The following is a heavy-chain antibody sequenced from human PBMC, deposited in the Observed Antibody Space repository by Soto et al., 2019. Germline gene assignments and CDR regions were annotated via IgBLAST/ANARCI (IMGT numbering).Heavy chain of an antibody. V-gene: IGHV3-23*01. CDR3: ARAGGVNWYFGL. D-gene: IGHD3-3*01. CDR2: ITGRGNT. J-gene: IGHJ2*01. Sequence: EVQLLESGGGLVLPGGSLRLSCAASGFSLRDYAMTWVHQAPGKGLEWVASITGRGNTFYADSVKGRCTISRDNSENTLFLQMSSLRAADTATYYCARAGGVNWYFGLWGRGTLVTVSS. CDR1: GFSLRDYA.